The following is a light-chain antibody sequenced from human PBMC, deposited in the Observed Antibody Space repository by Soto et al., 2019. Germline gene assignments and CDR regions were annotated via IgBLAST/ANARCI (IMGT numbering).Light chain of an antibody. CDR1: QDSGLF. J-gene: IGKJ4*01. CDR2: GSS. Sequence: DLQLTQSPSFLSASVGDRVSITCRASQDSGLFLAWYQQIPGQDPRLLMYGSSRLENGVPSRFSGRESGTEFTLTVSSLQPEDFGTYYCQQLKSYPLSFGGGTKVEVK. CDR3: QQLKSYPLS. V-gene: IGKV1-9*01.